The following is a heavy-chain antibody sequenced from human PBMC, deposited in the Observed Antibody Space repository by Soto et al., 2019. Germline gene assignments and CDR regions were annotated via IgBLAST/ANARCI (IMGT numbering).Heavy chain of an antibody. V-gene: IGHV4-30-4*01. CDR3: ARDHAGYCSGGSCGGMDV. Sequence: ASETLSLTCTVSGGSISSGDYYWSWIRQPPGKGLEWIGYIYYSGSTYYNPSLKSRVTISVDTSKNQFSLKLSSVTAADTAVYYCARDHAGYCSGGSCGGMDVWGQGTTVTVSS. CDR2: IYYSGST. J-gene: IGHJ6*02. CDR1: GGSISSGDYY. D-gene: IGHD2-15*01.